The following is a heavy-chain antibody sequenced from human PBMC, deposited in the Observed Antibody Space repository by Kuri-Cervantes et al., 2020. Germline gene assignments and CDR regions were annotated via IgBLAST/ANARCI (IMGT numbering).Heavy chain of an antibody. CDR3: ARDPGTYYDFWSGLNYYYYGMDV. CDR2: IYSGGST. J-gene: IGHJ6*02. D-gene: IGHD3-3*01. CDR1: GFTFSSYA. Sequence: GGSLRLSCAASGFTFSSYAMHWVRQAPGKGLEWVSVIYSGGSTYYADSVKGRFTISRDNSKNTLYLQMNSLRAEDTAVYYCARDPGTYYDFWSGLNYYYYGMDVWGQGTTVTVSS. V-gene: IGHV3-53*01.